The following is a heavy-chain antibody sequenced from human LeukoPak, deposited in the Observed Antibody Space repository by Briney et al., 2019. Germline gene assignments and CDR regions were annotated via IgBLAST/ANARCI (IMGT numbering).Heavy chain of an antibody. J-gene: IGHJ6*03. Sequence: SETLSLTCPVSGDSTNTYYWNWIRQPPGQGLEWIAHIYSTGTASYNPALKSGATISVDTPKNQFSLRLSSVTAADTAVYYCACGVPHSYYYIDVWGKGTTVTVSS. CDR1: GDSTNTYY. CDR3: ACGVPHSYYYIDV. CDR2: IYSTGTA. D-gene: IGHD2-21*01. V-gene: IGHV4-59*12.